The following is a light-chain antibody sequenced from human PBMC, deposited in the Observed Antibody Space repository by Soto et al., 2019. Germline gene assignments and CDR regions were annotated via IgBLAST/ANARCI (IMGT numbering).Light chain of an antibody. CDR1: QDISNY. Sequence: DIQMTQSPSSLSASVGDRVTITCQASQDISNYLNWYQQKPGKAPKLLIYDASNLETGVPSRFSGSGSGTDFTLTISSLQTEDIAIYYYQQYGNLPIYTLGQGTQLEIK. CDR3: QQYGNLPIYT. CDR2: DAS. J-gene: IGKJ2*01. V-gene: IGKV1-33*01.